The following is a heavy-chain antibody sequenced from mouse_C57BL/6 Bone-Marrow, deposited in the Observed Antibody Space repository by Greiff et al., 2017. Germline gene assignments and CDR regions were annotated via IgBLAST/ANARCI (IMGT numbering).Heavy chain of an antibody. V-gene: IGHV1-59*01. Sequence: VQLQESGAELVRPGTSVKLSCKASGYTFTSYWMHWVKQRPGQGLEWIGVIDPSDSYTNYNQKFKGKATLTVDTSSSTAYMQLSSLTSEDSAVYYCARNDDYDLVAYWGQGTLVTVAA. CDR1: GYTFTSYW. J-gene: IGHJ3*01. CDR3: ARNDDYDLVAY. D-gene: IGHD2-4*01. CDR2: IDPSDSYT.